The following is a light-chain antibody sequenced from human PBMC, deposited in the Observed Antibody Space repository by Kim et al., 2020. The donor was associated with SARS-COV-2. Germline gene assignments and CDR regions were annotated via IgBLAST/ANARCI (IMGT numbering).Light chain of an antibody. CDR3: SSRDNNGYVL. V-gene: IGLV3-19*01. J-gene: IGLJ2*01. CDR2: GKN. CDR1: SLRSYY. Sequence: SSELTQDPAVSVALGQTVRITCQGDSLRSYYASWYQQKPGQAPIVVISGKNNRPSGIPDRFSGSSSGNTASLTITGAQAEDEADYCCSSRDNNGYVLFGGGTKLTVL.